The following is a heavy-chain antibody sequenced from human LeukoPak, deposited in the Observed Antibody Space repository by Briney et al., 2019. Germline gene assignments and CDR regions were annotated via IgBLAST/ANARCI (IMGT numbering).Heavy chain of an antibody. CDR1: GFTFTSHD. V-gene: IGHV3-48*03. CDR3: ARDQWLDY. Sequence: GGSLRLSCAASGFTFTSHDMNWVRQAPGKGLEWLAYISDAGNTVYYADSVKGRFTISRDNAKNSLSLQMNSLSAEDTAVYYCARDQWLDYWGQGTLVTVSS. D-gene: IGHD6-19*01. CDR2: ISDAGNTV. J-gene: IGHJ4*02.